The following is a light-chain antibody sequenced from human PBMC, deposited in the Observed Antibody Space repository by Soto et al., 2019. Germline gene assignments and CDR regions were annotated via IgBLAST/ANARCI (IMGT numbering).Light chain of an antibody. V-gene: IGLV2-14*03. J-gene: IGLJ1*01. CDR3: NTYTGSSTYV. Sequence: QSALTQPASVSGSPGQSITISCTGTSSDVGGFNYVSWYQQHPGKAPKLMIYDVTNRPSGVSYRFSGSKSGNTASLTISGLQAEYEADYYSNTYTGSSTYVFGTGTKMTVL. CDR1: SSDVGGFNY. CDR2: DVT.